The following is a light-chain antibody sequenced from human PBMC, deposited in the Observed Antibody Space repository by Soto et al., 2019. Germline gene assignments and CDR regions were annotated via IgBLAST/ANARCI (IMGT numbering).Light chain of an antibody. J-gene: IGLJ1*01. Sequence: QSVLTQPPSVSGAPGQRVTISCTGSSSNIGAGYDVHWYQQLPGTAPKLLIYGNNNWPSGVPDRFSGSKSGTSASLAITGLQAEDEADYYCQSYDSSLSSYVFGTGTKVTVL. CDR2: GNN. V-gene: IGLV1-40*01. CDR1: SSNIGAGYD. CDR3: QSYDSSLSSYV.